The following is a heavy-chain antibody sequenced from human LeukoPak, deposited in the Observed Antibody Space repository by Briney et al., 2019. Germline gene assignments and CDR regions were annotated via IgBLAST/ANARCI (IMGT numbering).Heavy chain of an antibody. D-gene: IGHD6-13*01. CDR2: IYSGGST. J-gene: IGHJ5*02. Sequence: PGGSLRLSCAASGFTVSSNYMSWVRQAPGKGLEWVSVIYSGGSTYYADSVKGRFTISRDNSKNTLYLQMNSLRAEDTAVYYCAKSHSSSWYDHWGQGTLVTVSS. V-gene: IGHV3-53*05. CDR3: AKSHSSSWYDH. CDR1: GFTVSSNY.